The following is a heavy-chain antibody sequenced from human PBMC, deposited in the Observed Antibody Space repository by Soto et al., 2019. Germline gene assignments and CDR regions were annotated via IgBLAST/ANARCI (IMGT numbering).Heavy chain of an antibody. CDR3: ARYPWGPQWESLHYFDY. J-gene: IGHJ4*02. D-gene: IGHD1-26*01. Sequence: QVQLQESGPGLLKPSVTLSLTCTVSGGPVSSNSYYWSWIRQPPGKALEWVGYVYYTVSTNYNPSLKRRVTISLDTSKHQFSLRLTSVTAADTAVDYCARYPWGPQWESLHYFDYWGQGTLVTVSS. CDR1: GGPVSSNSYY. CDR2: VYYTVST. V-gene: IGHV4-61*01.